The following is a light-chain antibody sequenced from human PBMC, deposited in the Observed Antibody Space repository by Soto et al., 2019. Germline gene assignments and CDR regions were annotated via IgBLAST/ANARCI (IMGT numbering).Light chain of an antibody. CDR1: QSISSW. CDR2: DAS. V-gene: IGKV1-5*01. J-gene: IGKJ2*01. Sequence: DIQMTQSPSTLSASVGDRATITCRASQSISSWLAWYQQKPGKAPKLLIYDASSLKSGVPSRFSGSGSGTEFTLTISSXQPDDFATYYCQQYNSYLYTFGQGTKVDIK. CDR3: QQYNSYLYT.